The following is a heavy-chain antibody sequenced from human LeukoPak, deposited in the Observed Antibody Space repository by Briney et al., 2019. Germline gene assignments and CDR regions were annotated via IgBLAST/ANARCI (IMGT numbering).Heavy chain of an antibody. CDR2: IYYSGST. CDR1: GGSISSSSYY. CDR3: ARDLGYGDYVNWFDP. V-gene: IGHV4-39*07. J-gene: IGHJ5*02. D-gene: IGHD4-17*01. Sequence: PSETLSLTCTVSGGSISSSSYYWGWIRQPPGKGLEWIGSIYYSGSTYYNPSLKSRVTISVDTSKNQFSLKLSSVTAADTAVYYCARDLGYGDYVNWFDPWGQGTLVTVSS.